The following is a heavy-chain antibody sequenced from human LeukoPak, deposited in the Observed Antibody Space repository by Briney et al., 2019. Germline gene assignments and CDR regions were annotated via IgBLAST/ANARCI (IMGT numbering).Heavy chain of an antibody. J-gene: IGHJ3*02. CDR3: ARREIDDYGGPGAFDI. V-gene: IGHV3-21*01. CDR1: GFTFSSYS. D-gene: IGHD4-23*01. CDR2: ISSSSSYI. Sequence: GGSLRLSCAASGFTFSSYSMNWVRQAPGKGLEWVSSISSSSSYIYYADSVKGRFTISRDNAKNSLYLQMNSLRAEDTAVYYCARREIDDYGGPGAFDIWGQGTMVTVSS.